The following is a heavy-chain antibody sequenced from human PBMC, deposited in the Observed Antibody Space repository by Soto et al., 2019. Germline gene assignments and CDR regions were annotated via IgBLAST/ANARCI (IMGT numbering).Heavy chain of an antibody. CDR3: TRAPRVRFFGGKNWFDP. CDR1: GFTFGDYA. V-gene: IGHV3-49*03. Sequence: SLRLSCTASGFTFGDYAMSWFRQAPGKGLEWVGFIRSKAYGGTTEYAASVKGRFTISRDDSKSIAYLQMNSLKTEDTAVYYCTRAPRVRFFGGKNWFDPWGQGTLVTVSS. J-gene: IGHJ5*02. D-gene: IGHD3-3*01. CDR2: IRSKAYGGTT.